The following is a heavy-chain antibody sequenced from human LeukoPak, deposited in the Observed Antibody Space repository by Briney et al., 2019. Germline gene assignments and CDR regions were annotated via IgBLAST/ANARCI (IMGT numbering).Heavy chain of an antibody. CDR3: ARRCSGPTCYTDAYDI. CDR1: GGSISSYY. CDR2: VYYSGST. V-gene: IGHV4-59*08. J-gene: IGHJ3*02. D-gene: IGHD2-2*02. Sequence: SETLSLTCTVSGGSISSYYWTWIRQPPGKGLEWIGYVYYSGSTDYNPSLKSRVTISVDTSNKQLSLNLSSVTAADTAVYYCARRCSGPTCYTDAYDIWGQGTMVTVSS.